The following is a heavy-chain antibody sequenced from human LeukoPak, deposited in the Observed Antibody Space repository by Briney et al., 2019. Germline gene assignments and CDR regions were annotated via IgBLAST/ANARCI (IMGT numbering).Heavy chain of an antibody. D-gene: IGHD6-13*01. Sequence: GGSLRLSCAASGITFSSYAMSWVRQAPGKGLEWVSVISSSGSGTFHADSVKGRFTISRDNSKNTLYLQMNSLRAEDTAVYYCALIPGGSWAFDYWGQGTLVTVSS. V-gene: IGHV3-23*01. CDR2: ISSSGSGT. CDR3: ALIPGGSWAFDY. CDR1: GITFSSYA. J-gene: IGHJ4*02.